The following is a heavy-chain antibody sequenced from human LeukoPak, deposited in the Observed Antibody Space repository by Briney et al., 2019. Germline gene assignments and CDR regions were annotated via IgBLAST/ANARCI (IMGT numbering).Heavy chain of an antibody. CDR2: IYTSGST. Sequence: SETLSLTCIVSGDSISSGNYYWSWIRQPAGKGLEWIGRIYTSGSTNHNPSLKSRVTISIDTSKNQFSLKLSSVTAADTAVYYCARDERPFQEDAFDIWGQGTMVAVSS. V-gene: IGHV4-61*02. CDR1: GDSISSGNYY. CDR3: ARDERPFQEDAFDI. J-gene: IGHJ3*02.